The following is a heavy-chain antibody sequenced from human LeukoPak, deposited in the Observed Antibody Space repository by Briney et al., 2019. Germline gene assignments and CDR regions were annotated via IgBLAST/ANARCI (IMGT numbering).Heavy chain of an antibody. J-gene: IGHJ4*02. D-gene: IGHD4-17*01. V-gene: IGHV3-23*01. CDR3: ARDYYGDYGLDY. CDR1: GFTFSSYA. Sequence: GGSLRLSCAASGFTFSSYAMSWVRQAPGKGLEWVSVISGGGYSTYYAASVKGRFTISRDNSKNTLYLQMSSLRAEDTAVYYCARDYYGDYGLDYWGQGTLVTVSS. CDR2: ISGGGYST.